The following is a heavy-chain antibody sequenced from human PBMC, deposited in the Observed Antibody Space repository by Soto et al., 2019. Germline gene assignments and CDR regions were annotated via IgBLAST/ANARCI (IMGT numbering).Heavy chain of an antibody. D-gene: IGHD6-6*01. Sequence: PGGSLRLSCAASGFTFSSYWMSWFRQAPGKGLEWVANIKQDGSEKYYVDSVKGRFTISRDNAKNSLYLQMNSLRAEDTAVYYCARSIAARLNWFDPWGQGTLVSVSS. V-gene: IGHV3-7*01. CDR3: ARSIAARLNWFDP. CDR2: IKQDGSEK. CDR1: GFTFSSYW. J-gene: IGHJ5*02.